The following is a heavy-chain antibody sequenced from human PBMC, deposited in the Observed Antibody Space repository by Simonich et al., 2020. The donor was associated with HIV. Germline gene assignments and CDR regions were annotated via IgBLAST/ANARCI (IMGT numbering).Heavy chain of an antibody. J-gene: IGHJ4*02. Sequence: QVQLQQWVAGLLKPSETLSLTCAVYGGSFSGYYWSWIRQPPGKGLGWIGEIIHSGSNNNNPSLKSRVTISVDTSKNQFSLKLSSVTAADTAVYYCATAYCGGDCSGWTDYWGQGTLVTVSS. CDR1: GGSFSGYY. D-gene: IGHD2-21*02. V-gene: IGHV4-34*12. CDR3: ATAYCGGDCSGWTDY. CDR2: IIHSGSN.